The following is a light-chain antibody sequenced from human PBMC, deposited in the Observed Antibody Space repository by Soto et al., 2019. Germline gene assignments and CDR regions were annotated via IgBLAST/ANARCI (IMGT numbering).Light chain of an antibody. V-gene: IGLV2-14*01. Sequence: QSVLTQPASMSGSPGQSITISCTGTSSDVGGYNFVSWYQQHPGKAPKLMIFEVNNRPSGVSNRFSGSQSGNTASLTISGLQAEDEADYYCSSYTSIAGVFGGGTKVTVL. J-gene: IGLJ3*02. CDR3: SSYTSIAGV. CDR1: SSDVGGYNF. CDR2: EVN.